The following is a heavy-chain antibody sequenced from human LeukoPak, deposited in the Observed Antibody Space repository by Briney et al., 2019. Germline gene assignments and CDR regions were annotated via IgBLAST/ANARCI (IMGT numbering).Heavy chain of an antibody. Sequence: PGGSLRLSFAASGFTFDDYAMHWVRQAPGKGLEWVSGISWNSGSIGYADSVKGRFTISRDNAKNSLYLQMNSLRAEDTALYYCAKDIGDSSSSSDYWGQGTLVTVSS. CDR3: AKDIGDSSSSSDY. J-gene: IGHJ4*02. CDR2: ISWNSGSI. V-gene: IGHV3-9*01. CDR1: GFTFDDYA. D-gene: IGHD6-13*01.